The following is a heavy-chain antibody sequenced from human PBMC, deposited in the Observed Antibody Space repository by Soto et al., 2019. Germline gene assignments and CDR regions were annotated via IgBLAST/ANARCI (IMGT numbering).Heavy chain of an antibody. V-gene: IGHV3-15*07. CDR1: GFTFSNAW. CDR2: IKSKTDGGTT. Sequence: EVQLVESGGGLVKPGGSLRLSCAASGFTFSNAWMNWVRQAPGKGLEWVGRIKSKTDGGTTDYAAPVKGRFTISRDDSKNTLYLQMISLKTEDTAVYYCTTDLDFWSDSPDYWGQGTLVTVSS. J-gene: IGHJ4*02. D-gene: IGHD3-3*01. CDR3: TTDLDFWSDSPDY.